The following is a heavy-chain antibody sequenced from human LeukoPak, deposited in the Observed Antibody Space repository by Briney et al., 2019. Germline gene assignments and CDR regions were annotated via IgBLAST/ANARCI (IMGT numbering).Heavy chain of an antibody. Sequence: ASVKVSCMASGYTFTGYYMHWVRQAPGQGREWMGWINPNSGGTNYAQKLQGWVTMTRDTSISTAYMELSRLRSDDTAVYYCARVDGRFGAPQYGMDVWGKGTTVTVSS. CDR3: ARVDGRFGAPQYGMDV. D-gene: IGHD3-16*01. CDR1: GYTFTGYY. J-gene: IGHJ6*04. V-gene: IGHV1-2*04. CDR2: INPNSGGT.